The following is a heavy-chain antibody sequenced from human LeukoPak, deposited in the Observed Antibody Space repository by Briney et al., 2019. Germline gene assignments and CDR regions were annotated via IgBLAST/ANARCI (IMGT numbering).Heavy chain of an antibody. V-gene: IGHV3-23*01. CDR1: GFTFSSYA. CDR3: AKDRAQQLVLDF. D-gene: IGHD6-13*01. CDR2: IIGSGSST. Sequence: GGSLRLSCAASGFTFSSYAMSWVRQAPGKGLEWVSAIIGSGSSTYYADSVKGRFTISRDNSKNTLFLQMDSLRAEDTAVYYCAKDRAQQLVLDFWGQGTLVTVSS. J-gene: IGHJ4*02.